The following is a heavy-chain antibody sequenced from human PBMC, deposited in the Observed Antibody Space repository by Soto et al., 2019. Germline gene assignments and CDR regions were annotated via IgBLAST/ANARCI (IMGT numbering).Heavy chain of an antibody. D-gene: IGHD6-13*01. J-gene: IGHJ4*02. CDR3: ATYSSSWYVVY. Sequence: QLQLQESGPGLVKPSETLSLTCTVSGGSISSSSYYWGWIRQPPGKGLEWIGSIYYSGSTYYNPSLKSRVIISVDTSKNQFSLKLSSVTAADTAVYYCATYSSSWYVVYWGQGTLVTVSS. CDR1: GGSISSSSYY. CDR2: IYYSGST. V-gene: IGHV4-39*01.